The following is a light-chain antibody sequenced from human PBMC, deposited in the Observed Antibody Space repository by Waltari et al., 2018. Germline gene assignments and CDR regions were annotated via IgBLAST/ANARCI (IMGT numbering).Light chain of an antibody. J-gene: IGLJ2*01. V-gene: IGLV3-25*03. CDR3: QSANSNGTFVV. CDR2: KDS. Sequence: SYELTQPPSVSVSPGQTARITCPGDALPKQYAYWYQQKPGQAPVLVIFKDSERPSGIPGRFSGSSSGTTVTLTSSGVQAEDEADYYCQSANSNGTFVVFGGGTKLSVL. CDR1: ALPKQY.